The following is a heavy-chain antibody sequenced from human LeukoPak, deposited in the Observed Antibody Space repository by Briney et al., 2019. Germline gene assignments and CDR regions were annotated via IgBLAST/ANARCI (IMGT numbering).Heavy chain of an antibody. Sequence: PGGSLRLSCAASGFTVSSNYMSWVRQAPGKGLEWVGFIRSKAYGGTTEYAASVKGRFTISRDDSKSIAYLQMNSLKTEDTAVYYCTSELGYCSGGSCLPRDYWGQGTLVTVSS. D-gene: IGHD2-15*01. CDR3: TSELGYCSGGSCLPRDY. CDR2: IRSKAYGGTT. J-gene: IGHJ4*02. CDR1: GFTVSSNY. V-gene: IGHV3-49*04.